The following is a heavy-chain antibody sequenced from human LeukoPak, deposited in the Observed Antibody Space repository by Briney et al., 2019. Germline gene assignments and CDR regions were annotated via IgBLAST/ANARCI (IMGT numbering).Heavy chain of an antibody. D-gene: IGHD6-6*01. CDR2: IYYSGST. CDR1: GGSISSSSYY. CDR3: ARDRKAARRDFDY. J-gene: IGHJ4*02. V-gene: IGHV4-39*07. Sequence: PSETLSLTCTVSGGSISSSSYYWGWIRQPPGKGLEWIGSIYYSGSTYYNPSLKSRVTISVDTSKNQFSLKLSSVTAADTAVYYCARDRKAARRDFDYWGQGTLVTVSS.